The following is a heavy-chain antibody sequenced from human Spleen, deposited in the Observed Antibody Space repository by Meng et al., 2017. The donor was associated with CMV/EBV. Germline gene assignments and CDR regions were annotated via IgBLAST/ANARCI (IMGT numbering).Heavy chain of an antibody. Sequence: AQIQDTGPGLVKPSETLSLTSIVSGASIKNYNWNWVRQPDGQGLEWIGLIQVIGHTVYNPSLKSRVTVSLDASKSQFSLTLNSVTAADTATYYCAGSRPGGGACDYWGQGILVTVSS. D-gene: IGHD3-16*01. CDR1: GASIKNYN. J-gene: IGHJ4*02. V-gene: IGHV4-4*07. CDR2: IQVIGHT. CDR3: AGSRPGGGACDY.